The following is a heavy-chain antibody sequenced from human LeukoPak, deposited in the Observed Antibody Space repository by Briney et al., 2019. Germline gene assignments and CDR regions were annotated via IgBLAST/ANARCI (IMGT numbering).Heavy chain of an antibody. J-gene: IGHJ6*03. CDR1: GGSISSYY. V-gene: IGHV4-59*01. D-gene: IGHD3-3*01. Sequence: KPSETLSLTCTVSGGSISSYYWSWIRQPPGKGLEWIGYIYYSGSTNYNPSLKSRVTISVDTSKNQFSLKLSSVTAADTAVYYCAREKRGDYDFWSGSSYYYYMDVWGKGTTVTVSS. CDR3: AREKRGDYDFWSGSSYYYYMDV. CDR2: IYYSGST.